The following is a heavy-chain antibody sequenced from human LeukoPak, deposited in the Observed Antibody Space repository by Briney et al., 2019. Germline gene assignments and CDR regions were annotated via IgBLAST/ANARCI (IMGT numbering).Heavy chain of an antibody. CDR3: ARSYPVYGSGSYYKNPNFYFDY. D-gene: IGHD3-10*01. CDR2: IYSGGST. CDR1: GFTVSSNY. Sequence: PGGSLRLSCAASGFTVSSNYMSWVRQAPGKGLEWVSVIYSGGSTYYADSVKGRFTISRDNSKNTLYLQMNSLRAEDTAVYYCARSYPVYGSGSYYKNPNFYFDYWGQGTLVTVSS. J-gene: IGHJ4*02. V-gene: IGHV3-53*01.